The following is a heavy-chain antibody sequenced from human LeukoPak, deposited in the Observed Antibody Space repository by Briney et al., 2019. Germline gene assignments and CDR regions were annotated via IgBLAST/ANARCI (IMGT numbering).Heavy chain of an antibody. J-gene: IGHJ4*02. CDR3: ARVSGPLGQLNY. CDR2: IIPIFGIA. V-gene: IGHV1-69*04. D-gene: IGHD2-2*01. Sequence: SVKVSRKASGGTFSSYAISWVRQAPGQGLEWMGRIIPIFGIANYAQKFQGRVTITADKSTSTAYMELSSLRSEDTAVYYCARVSGPLGQLNYWGQGTLVTVSS. CDR1: GGTFSSYA.